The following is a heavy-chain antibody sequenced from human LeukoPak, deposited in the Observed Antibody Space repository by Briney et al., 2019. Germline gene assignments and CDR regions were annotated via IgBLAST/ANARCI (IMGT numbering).Heavy chain of an antibody. CDR3: AKAGYSSGWYAPDY. D-gene: IGHD6-19*01. J-gene: IGHJ4*02. CDR2: ISGSGSTT. CDR1: GFTFSSYA. Sequence: GGSLRLSCAASGFTFSSYAMSWVRQAPGKGLEWVSTISGSGSTTYYADSVKGRVTISRDNYKNTLYLQMNSLRAEDTAVYCCAKAGYSSGWYAPDYWGQGTLVTVSS. V-gene: IGHV3-23*01.